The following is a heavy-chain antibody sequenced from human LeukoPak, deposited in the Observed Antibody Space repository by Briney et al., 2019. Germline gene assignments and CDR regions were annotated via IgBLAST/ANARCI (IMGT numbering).Heavy chain of an antibody. J-gene: IGHJ4*02. D-gene: IGHD1-14*01. CDR2: INPNSGGT. Sequence: ASVKVSCKASGYTFTGYYMHWVRQAPGQGLEWMGWINPNSGGTNYAQKFQGRVAMTRDTSISTAYMELSRLRSDDTAVYYCARVMKTEAHLEFDYWGQETLVTVSS. CDR1: GYTFTGYY. V-gene: IGHV1-2*02. CDR3: ARVMKTEAHLEFDY.